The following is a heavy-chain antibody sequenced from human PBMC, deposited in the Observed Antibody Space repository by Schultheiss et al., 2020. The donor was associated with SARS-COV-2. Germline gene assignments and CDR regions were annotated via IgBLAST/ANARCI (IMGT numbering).Heavy chain of an antibody. V-gene: IGHV4-59*12. Sequence: GSLRLSCTVSGGSISSYYWSWIRQPPGKGLEWIGYIYYSGSTNYNPSLKSRVTISVDTSKNQFSLKLSSVTAADTAVYYCARGGGWETYYYYYYMDVWGKGTTVTVSS. CDR2: IYYSGST. CDR1: GGSISSYY. D-gene: IGHD1-26*01. J-gene: IGHJ6*03. CDR3: ARGGGWETYYYYYYMDV.